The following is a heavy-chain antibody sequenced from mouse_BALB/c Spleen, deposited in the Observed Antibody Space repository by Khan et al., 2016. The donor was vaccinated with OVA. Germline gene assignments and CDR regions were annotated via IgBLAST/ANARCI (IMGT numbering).Heavy chain of an antibody. Sequence: VQLKQSGPDLVRPGASVKISCKASGYSFTGYFMNWVMQSHGKSLEWIGRINPHIGETFYNQRFKDKVTLTVDESSSPAHLEFRSLASEDSAVYYCARIYRSDFDYWGQGTTLTVSS. V-gene: IGHV1-20*02. CDR2: INPHIGET. D-gene: IGHD1-1*01. CDR1: GYSFTGYF. J-gene: IGHJ2*01. CDR3: ARIYRSDFDY.